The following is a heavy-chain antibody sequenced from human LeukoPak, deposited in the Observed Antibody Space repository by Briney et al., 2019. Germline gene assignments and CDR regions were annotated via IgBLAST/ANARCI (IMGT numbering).Heavy chain of an antibody. D-gene: IGHD2-2*01. V-gene: IGHV5-51*01. CDR3: AGTKYSTSWDGDY. Sequence: GESLKISCKGYGNSFTSYWIGWVRQMPGKGLEWMGLIYPGDSDTRYSPSFQGQVTISADKSISTAYLQWTSLKASDTAMYYCAGTKYSTSWDGDYWGQGTLVTVSS. CDR1: GNSFTSYW. CDR2: IYPGDSDT. J-gene: IGHJ4*02.